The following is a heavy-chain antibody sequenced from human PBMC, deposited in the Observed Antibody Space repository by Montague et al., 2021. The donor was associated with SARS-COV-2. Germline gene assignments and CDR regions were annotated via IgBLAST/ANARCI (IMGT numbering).Heavy chain of an antibody. V-gene: IGHV4-61*02. J-gene: IGHJ4*02. CDR1: GASISTGIYY. D-gene: IGHD1-26*01. CDR2: IRTTGHI. Sequence: TLSLTCTVSGASISTGIYYWSWIRQPAGKGLEWIGRIRTTGHIDYNSFLESRVFMSVDTSTNQFSLSLTSVTAADTAVYFCARFGSGTLEFDLWGQGTLVTVSS. CDR3: ARFGSGTLEFDL.